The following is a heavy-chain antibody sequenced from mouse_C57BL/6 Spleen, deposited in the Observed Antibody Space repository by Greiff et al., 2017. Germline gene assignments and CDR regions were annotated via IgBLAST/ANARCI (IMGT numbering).Heavy chain of an antibody. CDR3: ARFTTVVEGFAY. CDR1: GYTFTSYW. CDR2: IDPSDSYT. Sequence: VQLQQPGAELVMPGASVKLSCKASGYTFTSYWMHWVKQRPGQGLEWIGEIDPSDSYTNYNQKFKGKSTLTVDKSSSTAYMQLSSLTSEDSAVYYCARFTTVVEGFAYWGQGTLVTVSA. V-gene: IGHV1-69*01. D-gene: IGHD1-1*01. J-gene: IGHJ3*01.